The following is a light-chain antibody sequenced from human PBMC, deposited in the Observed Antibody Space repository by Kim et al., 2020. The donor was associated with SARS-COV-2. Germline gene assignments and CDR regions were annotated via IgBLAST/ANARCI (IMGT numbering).Light chain of an antibody. CDR1: ALPKQY. CDR2: KDT. Sequence: SYELTQPPSVSVSPGQTARITCSGDALPKQYAYWYRQKPGQAPVLMIYKDTDRPSGIPERFSGSSSGTTVTLTISGVQAEDEADYYCQSADTSGTYVIFGGGTKLTVL. CDR3: QSADTSGTYVI. J-gene: IGLJ2*01. V-gene: IGLV3-25*03.